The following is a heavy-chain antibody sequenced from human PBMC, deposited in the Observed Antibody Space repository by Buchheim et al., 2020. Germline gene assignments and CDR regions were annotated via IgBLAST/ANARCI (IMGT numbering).Heavy chain of an antibody. D-gene: IGHD5-12*01. Sequence: QVQLQESGPGLVKPSEPLSLTCSVSGASVSSGSYYWSWIRQPPGKGLEWIGYIYYSGRTNYNPSLKSRVTISVDTSKNQFSLKLSSVTAADTAVYYCARDVGGYSDYGANHWYFDLWGRGTL. CDR1: GASVSSGSYY. V-gene: IGHV4-61*01. CDR3: ARDVGGYSDYGANHWYFDL. CDR2: IYYSGRT. J-gene: IGHJ2*01.